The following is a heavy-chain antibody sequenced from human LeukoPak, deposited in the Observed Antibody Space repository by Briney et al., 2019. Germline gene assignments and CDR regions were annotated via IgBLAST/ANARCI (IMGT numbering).Heavy chain of an antibody. V-gene: IGHV1-46*01. CDR3: ARGGESGVRYFDWWYYYYMDV. J-gene: IGHJ6*03. Sequence: EASVKVSCKASGYIFTNYYMHWVRQAPGLGLEWMGMINPSGGSTRYAQKFQGRVAMTRDTSTSTAYMELSSLRSEDTAVYYCARGGESGVRYFDWWYYYYMDVWGKGTTVTISS. CDR1: GYIFTNYY. CDR2: INPSGGST. D-gene: IGHD3-9*01.